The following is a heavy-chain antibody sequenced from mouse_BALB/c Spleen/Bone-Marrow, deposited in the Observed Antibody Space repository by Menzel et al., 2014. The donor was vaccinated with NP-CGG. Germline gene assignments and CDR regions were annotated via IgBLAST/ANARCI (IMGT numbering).Heavy chain of an antibody. CDR2: INPDSSTI. CDR3: ARLGYYGAMDY. J-gene: IGHJ4*01. D-gene: IGHD1-1*01. CDR1: GFDFSRYW. Sequence: EVQXQESGGGLVQPGGSLKLSCAASGFDFSRYWMSWVRQAPGKGLEWIGEINPDSSTINYTPSLKDKFIISRDNAKNTLYLQMSKVRSEDTALYYCARLGYYGAMDYWGQGTSVTVSS. V-gene: IGHV4-1*02.